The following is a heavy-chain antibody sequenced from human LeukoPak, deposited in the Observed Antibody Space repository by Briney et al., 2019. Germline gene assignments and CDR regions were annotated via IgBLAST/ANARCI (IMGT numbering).Heavy chain of an antibody. J-gene: IGHJ4*02. CDR2: IYHSGST. D-gene: IGHD3-9*01. CDR1: GYSISSGYY. V-gene: IGHV4-38-2*01. Sequence: SETLSLTCVVSGYSISSGYYWGWIRQPPGKGLEWIGSIYHSGSTYYNPSLKSRVTISVDTSKDQFSLKLSSVTAADTAVYYCARVSGLRYFDWLLVYWGQGTLVTVSS. CDR3: ARVSGLRYFDWLLVY.